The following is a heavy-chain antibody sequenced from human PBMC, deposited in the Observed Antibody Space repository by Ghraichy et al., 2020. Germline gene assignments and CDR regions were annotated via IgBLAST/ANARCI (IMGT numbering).Heavy chain of an antibody. J-gene: IGHJ5*02. CDR1: GGSISSYY. CDR2: IYYSGST. D-gene: IGHD2-2*01. CDR3: ARVGSCSSTSCLYGNWFDP. Sequence: SETLSLTCTVSGGSISSYYWSWIRQPPGKGLEWIGYIYYSGSTNYNPSLKSRVTISVDTSKNQFSLKLSSETAADTAVYYCARVGSCSSTSCLYGNWFDPWGQGTLVTVSS. V-gene: IGHV4-59*01.